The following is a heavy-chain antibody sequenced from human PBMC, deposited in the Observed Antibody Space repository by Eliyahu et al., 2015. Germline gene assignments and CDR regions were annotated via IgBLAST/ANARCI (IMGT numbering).Heavy chain of an antibody. J-gene: IGHJ5*02. D-gene: IGHD3-10*01. CDR2: ISGSGGST. Sequence: GKGLEWVSFISGSGGSTYYADSVKGRFTISRDNSKNTLFLQMNSLRAEDAAVYYCAKVVQGGTFDPWGQGTLVTVSS. V-gene: IGHV3-23*01. CDR3: AKVVQGGTFDP.